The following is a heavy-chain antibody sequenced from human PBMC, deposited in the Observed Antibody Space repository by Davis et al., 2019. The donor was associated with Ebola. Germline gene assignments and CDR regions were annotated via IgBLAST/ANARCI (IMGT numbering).Heavy chain of an antibody. Sequence: AASVKVSCKASGGTFSSYAISWVRQAPGQGLEWMGGIIPIFGTANYAQKFQGRVTMTTDTSTSTAYMELRSLRSDDTAVYYCARAKGLATRNWYFDLWGRGTLVTVSS. J-gene: IGHJ2*01. CDR2: IIPIFGTA. CDR1: GGTFSSYA. CDR3: ARAKGLATRNWYFDL. D-gene: IGHD5-12*01. V-gene: IGHV1-69*05.